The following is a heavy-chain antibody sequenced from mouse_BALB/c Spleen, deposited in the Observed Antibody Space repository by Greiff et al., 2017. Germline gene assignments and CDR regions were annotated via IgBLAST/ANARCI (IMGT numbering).Heavy chain of an antibody. CDR1: GYSITSDYA. V-gene: IGHV3-2*02. J-gene: IGHJ1*01. CDR3: ARGGDYFDV. Sequence: EVQLVESGPGLVKPSQSLSLTCTVTGYSITSDYAWNWIRQFPGNKLEWMGYISYSGSTSYNPSLKSRISITRDTSKNQFFLQLNSVTTEDTATYYCARGGDYFDVWGAGTTVTVSS. CDR2: ISYSGST.